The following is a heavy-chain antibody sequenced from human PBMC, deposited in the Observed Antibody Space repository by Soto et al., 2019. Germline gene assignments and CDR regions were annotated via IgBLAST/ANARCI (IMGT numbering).Heavy chain of an antibody. CDR1: GFTFSHYV. Sequence: GGSLRLSCAASGFTFSHYVLSWVRQSPERGLEWVSSISGSGSSVYVADSVRGRFIMSRDLSTNTVSLQMNSLRAEDTAVYYCAKVRASYLSASYFYYGLDVWGQGTTVTVSS. D-gene: IGHD3-10*01. J-gene: IGHJ6*02. V-gene: IGHV3-23*01. CDR3: AKVRASYLSASYFYYGLDV. CDR2: ISGSGSSV.